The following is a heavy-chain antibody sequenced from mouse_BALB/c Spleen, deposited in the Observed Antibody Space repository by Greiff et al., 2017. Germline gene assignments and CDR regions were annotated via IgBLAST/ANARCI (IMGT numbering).Heavy chain of an antibody. CDR1: GFTFSSFG. CDR2: ISSGSSTI. D-gene: IGHD2-14*01. V-gene: IGHV5-17*02. CDR3: AREVRRDFDV. Sequence: EVMLVESGGGLVQPGGSRKLSCAASGFTFSSFGMHWVRQAPEKGLEWVAYISSGSSTIYYADTVKGRFTISRDNPKNTLFLQMTSLRSEDTAMYYCAREVRRDFDVWGAGTTVTVSS. J-gene: IGHJ1*01.